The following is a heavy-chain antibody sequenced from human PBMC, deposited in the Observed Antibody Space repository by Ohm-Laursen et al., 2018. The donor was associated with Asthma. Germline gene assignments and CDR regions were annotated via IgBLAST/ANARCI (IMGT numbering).Heavy chain of an antibody. CDR1: GFNFNSSA. CDR2: MSYDGNNK. J-gene: IGHJ4*02. Sequence: SLGLSCAASGFNFNSSAMHWVRQAPGKGLEWVAVMSYDGNNKYHAASVQGRFTISRDNSKSTLLLQMSSLRPEDTAVYYCARGLGGIHRWLSYQIVKWGQGTQVTVSS. CDR3: ARGLGGIHRWLSYQIVK. D-gene: IGHD5-18*01. V-gene: IGHV3-30-3*01.